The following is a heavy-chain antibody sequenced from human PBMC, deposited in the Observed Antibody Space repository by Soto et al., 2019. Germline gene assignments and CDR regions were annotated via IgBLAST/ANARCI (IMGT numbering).Heavy chain of an antibody. CDR2: TYYRSKWYN. D-gene: IGHD5-12*01. V-gene: IGHV6-1*01. CDR1: GDSVSSNSAA. CDR3: ARVALVADPYYYYGMDV. J-gene: IGHJ6*02. Sequence: SQTLSLTCAISGDSVSSNSAAWNWIRQSPSRGLEWLGRTYYRSKWYNDYAVSVKSRITINPDPSKNQFSLQLNSVTPEDTAVYYCARVALVADPYYYYGMDVWGQGTTVTVSS.